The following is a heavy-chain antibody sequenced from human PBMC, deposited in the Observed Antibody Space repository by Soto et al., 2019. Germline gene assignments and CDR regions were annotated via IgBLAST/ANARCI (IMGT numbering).Heavy chain of an antibody. CDR3: TTDSVRASDYYYGMDV. Sequence: EVQLVESGGGLVKPGGSLRLSCAASGFTFSNAWMSWVRQAPGKGLEWVGRIKSKTDGGTTDYAAPVKGRFTISRDDSKNTLYLQMNSLKTEDTAVYYCTTDSVRASDYYYGMDVWGQGTTVTVSS. J-gene: IGHJ6*02. V-gene: IGHV3-15*01. D-gene: IGHD3-16*02. CDR1: GFTFSNAW. CDR2: IKSKTDGGTT.